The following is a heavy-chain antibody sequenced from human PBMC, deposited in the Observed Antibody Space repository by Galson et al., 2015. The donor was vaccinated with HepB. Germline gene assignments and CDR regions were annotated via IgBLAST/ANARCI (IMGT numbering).Heavy chain of an antibody. CDR2: FDPEDGET. Sequence: SVKVSCKVSGYTLTELPMHWVRQAPGKGLEWMGGFDPEDGETIYAQKFQGRVTMTEDTSTDTAYMELSSLRSEDTAVYYCARGGSCYGCYYYGMDVWGQGTTVTVSS. V-gene: IGHV1-24*01. CDR3: ARGGSCYGCYYYGMDV. D-gene: IGHD2-15*01. CDR1: GYTLTELP. J-gene: IGHJ6*02.